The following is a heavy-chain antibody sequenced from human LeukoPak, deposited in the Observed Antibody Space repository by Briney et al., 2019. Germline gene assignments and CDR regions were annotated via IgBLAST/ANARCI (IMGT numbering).Heavy chain of an antibody. J-gene: IGHJ6*03. CDR1: GFTFSSYG. CDR2: IWYDGSNK. D-gene: IGHD3-3*01. V-gene: IGHV3-33*06. Sequence: GGSLRLSCAASGFTFSSYGMHWVRQAPGKGLEWVAVIWYDGSNKYYADSVKGRFTISRDNSKNTLYLQMNSLRAEDTAVYYCAKVDFWSGYPIGYYMDVWGKGTTVTVSS. CDR3: AKVDFWSGYPIGYYMDV.